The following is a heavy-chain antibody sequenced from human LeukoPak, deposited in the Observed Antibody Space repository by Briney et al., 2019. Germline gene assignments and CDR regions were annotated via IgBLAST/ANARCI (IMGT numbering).Heavy chain of an antibody. J-gene: IGHJ4*02. D-gene: IGHD5-12*01. CDR3: VRNGYYSLDH. CDR2: IYYSGST. CDR1: GGSISSYY. Sequence: SETLSLTCTVSGGSISSYYWNWIRQPPGKGLEWIGYIYYSGSTNYNPSLKSRVTISVDTSKNQFFLKLTSVTAADTAMYYCVRNGYYSLDHWGQGTLVTVSS. V-gene: IGHV4-59*12.